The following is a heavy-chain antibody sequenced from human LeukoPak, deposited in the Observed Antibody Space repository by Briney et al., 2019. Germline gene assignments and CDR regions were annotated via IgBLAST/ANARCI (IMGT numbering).Heavy chain of an antibody. CDR2: ISYDGSNK. D-gene: IGHD5-18*01. CDR3: AKDGDTAMVSSYYGMDV. Sequence: PGRSLRLSCAASGFTFSSYGMHWVRQAPGKGLEWVAVISYDGSNKYYADSVKGRFTISRDNSKSTLYLQMNSLRAEDTAVYYCAKDGDTAMVSSYYGMDVWGKGTTVTVSS. V-gene: IGHV3-30*18. J-gene: IGHJ6*04. CDR1: GFTFSSYG.